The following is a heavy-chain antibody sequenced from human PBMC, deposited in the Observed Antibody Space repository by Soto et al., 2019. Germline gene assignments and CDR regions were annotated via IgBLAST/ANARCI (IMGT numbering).Heavy chain of an antibody. CDR2: IYDSGST. Sequence: PSETLSLTCTVSGGSISSGDYYWSWIRQPPGKGLEWIGHIYDSGSTYNNPSLKSRVSISVDTSKNQFSLKLTSVTAADTAVYYCAKGLASEKADSWGQGTLVTVSS. CDR1: GGSISSGDYY. J-gene: IGHJ4*02. CDR3: AKGLASEKADS. D-gene: IGHD3-10*01. V-gene: IGHV4-30-4*01.